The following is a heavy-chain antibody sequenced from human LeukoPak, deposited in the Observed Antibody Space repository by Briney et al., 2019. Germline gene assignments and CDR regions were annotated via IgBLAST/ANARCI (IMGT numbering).Heavy chain of an antibody. V-gene: IGHV4-30-4*08. Sequence: MPSETLSLTCTVSGGSISSGDYYWSWIRQPPGKGLEWIGYIYYSGSTYYNPSLKSRVTISVDTSKNQFSLKLSSVTAADTAVYYCARKQRPRPQAAGGYYYYYMDVWGKGTTVTVSS. J-gene: IGHJ6*03. CDR3: ARKQRPRPQAAGGYYYYYMDV. CDR1: GGSISSGDYY. D-gene: IGHD6-25*01. CDR2: IYYSGST.